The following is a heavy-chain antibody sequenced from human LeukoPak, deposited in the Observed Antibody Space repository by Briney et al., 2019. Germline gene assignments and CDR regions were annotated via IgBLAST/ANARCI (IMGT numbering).Heavy chain of an antibody. CDR2: INTDGSSA. CDR3: ARDRYCTTTRCSDY. V-gene: IGHV3-74*03. Sequence: GGSLRLSCAASGFTFSSYWMHWVRQAPGKGLVWVSRINTDGSSATYADSVKGRFTISRDNAKNTLYLEMNSLRAEDTAVYYCARDRYCTTTRCSDYWGQGTLVTVSS. D-gene: IGHD2-2*01. J-gene: IGHJ4*02. CDR1: GFTFSSYW.